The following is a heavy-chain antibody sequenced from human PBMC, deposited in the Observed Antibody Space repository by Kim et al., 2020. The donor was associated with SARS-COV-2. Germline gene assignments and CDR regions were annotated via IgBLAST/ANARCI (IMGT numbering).Heavy chain of an antibody. CDR2: ISSSSNSK. D-gene: IGHD2-2*01. CDR1: GFTFRSYE. Sequence: GGSLRLSCAASGFTFRSYEMNWVRQAPGKGLEWVSYISSSSNSKYYADSVKGRFTISRDNAKDSLYLQMNGLRAEDTAVYYCAREVLVNPDAFDIWGQGTMVTVSS. J-gene: IGHJ3*02. V-gene: IGHV3-48*03. CDR3: AREVLVNPDAFDI.